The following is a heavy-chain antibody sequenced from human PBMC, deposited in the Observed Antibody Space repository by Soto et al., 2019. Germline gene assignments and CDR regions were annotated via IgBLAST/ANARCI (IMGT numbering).Heavy chain of an antibody. CDR3: ARVKIYDSSGKLDY. Sequence: AASVKVSCKASGYTFTGYYMHWVRQAPGQGLEWMGWINPNSGGTNYAQKFQGRVTMTRDTSISTAYMELSRLRSDDTAVYYCARVKIYDSSGKLDYWGQGTLVTVSS. V-gene: IGHV1-2*02. CDR1: GYTFTGYY. CDR2: INPNSGGT. D-gene: IGHD3-22*01. J-gene: IGHJ4*02.